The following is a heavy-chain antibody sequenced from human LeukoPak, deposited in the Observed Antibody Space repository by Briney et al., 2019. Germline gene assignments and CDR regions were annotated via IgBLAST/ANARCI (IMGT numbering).Heavy chain of an antibody. J-gene: IGHJ4*02. CDR1: GFTFSSYS. V-gene: IGHV3-7*01. CDR3: AREGPTQTGGFWGSDY. CDR2: IKQDGSEK. D-gene: IGHD7-27*01. Sequence: GGSLRLSCAASGFTFSSYSMNWVRQAPGKGLEWVANIKQDGSEKYYVDSVKGRFTISRDNAKNSLYLQMNSLRAEDTAVYYCAREGPTQTGGFWGSDYWGQGTLVTVSS.